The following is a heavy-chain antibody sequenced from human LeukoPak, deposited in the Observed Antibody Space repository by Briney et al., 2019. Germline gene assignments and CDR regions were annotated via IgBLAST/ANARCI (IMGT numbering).Heavy chain of an antibody. V-gene: IGHV3-74*01. D-gene: IGHD1-7*01. J-gene: IGHJ3*02. CDR1: GFTFSSYW. CDR2: INSDGSST. Sequence: GGSLRLSCAASGFTFSSYWMHWVRQAPGKGLVWVSRINSDGSSTSYADSVKGRFTISRDNAKNTLYLQMNSLRAEDMAVNYCASRTGTTTVDIWGQGAMVTVSS. CDR3: ASRTGTTTVDI.